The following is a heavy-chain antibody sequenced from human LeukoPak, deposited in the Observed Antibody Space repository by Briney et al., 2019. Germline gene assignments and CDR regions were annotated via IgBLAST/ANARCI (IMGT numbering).Heavy chain of an antibody. CDR1: GFTFSDYY. CDR2: ISDTTTYT. V-gene: IGHV3-11*05. Sequence: GGSLRLSCAVSGFTFSDYYMSWIRQAPGKGLEWVSYISDTTTYTNYAGSVKGRFTISRDNAKNSLYLQMNSLRAEDTAVYYCARANDLIDYWGQGTLVTVSS. CDR3: ARANDLIDY. J-gene: IGHJ4*02.